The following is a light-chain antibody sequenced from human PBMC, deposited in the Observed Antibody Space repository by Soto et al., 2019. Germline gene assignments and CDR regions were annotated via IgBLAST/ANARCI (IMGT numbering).Light chain of an antibody. J-gene: IGKJ5*01. V-gene: IGKV3D-20*01. CDR1: QSVSSSY. CDR3: QQYGRSLPIT. Sequence: EIVLTQSPATLSLSPGARATLSCGASQSVSSSYLAWYQQKPGLAPRLLIYDASSRATGIPDRFSGSGSGTDFTLTISRLEPEDFAVYYCQQYGRSLPITFGQGTRLEIK. CDR2: DAS.